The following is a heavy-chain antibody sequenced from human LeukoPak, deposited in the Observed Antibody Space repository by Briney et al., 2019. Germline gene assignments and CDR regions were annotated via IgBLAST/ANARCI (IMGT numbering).Heavy chain of an antibody. CDR3: ARGPDDYRSIDY. CDR2: IGGSGDMT. Sequence: GGSLRLSCAASGFTFSTYAMSWVRQAPGKGLEWVSGIGGSGDMTYYADSVKGRFTISRDNSKNTLFLQMNNLRAEDTAVYYCARGPDDYRSIDYWGQGTLVTVSS. J-gene: IGHJ4*02. V-gene: IGHV3-23*01. CDR1: GFTFSTYA. D-gene: IGHD4-11*01.